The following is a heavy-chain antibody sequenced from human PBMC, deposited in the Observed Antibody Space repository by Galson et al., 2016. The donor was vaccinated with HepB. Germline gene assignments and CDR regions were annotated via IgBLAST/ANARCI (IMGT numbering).Heavy chain of an antibody. CDR1: GFTFSNAW. Sequence: SLRLSCAASGFTFSNAWMSWVRQAPGKGLEWVGRIKSKTDGGTTDYAAPVKGRFTISRDDSKNTMYLQMNSLKTEDTAVFYCTTIPEIPGTYYYFTMDVWGKGTTVTVSS. CDR2: IKSKTDGGTT. V-gene: IGHV3-15*01. J-gene: IGHJ6*04. CDR3: TTIPEIPGTYYYFTMDV. D-gene: IGHD1-14*01.